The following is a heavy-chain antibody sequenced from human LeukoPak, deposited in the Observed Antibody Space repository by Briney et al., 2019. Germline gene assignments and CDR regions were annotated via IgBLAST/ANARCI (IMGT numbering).Heavy chain of an antibody. CDR1: GGSISSYY. CDR3: ARGSDCSGGSCYSSYYYYYYMDV. CDR2: IYTSGST. J-gene: IGHJ6*03. D-gene: IGHD2-15*01. Sequence: PSETLSLTCTVSGGSISSYYWSWIRQPAGKGLEWIGRIYTSGSTNYNPSLKSRVTISVDKSKNQFSLKLSSVTAADTAVYYCARGSDCSGGSCYSSYYYYYYMDVWGKGTTVTVSS. V-gene: IGHV4-4*07.